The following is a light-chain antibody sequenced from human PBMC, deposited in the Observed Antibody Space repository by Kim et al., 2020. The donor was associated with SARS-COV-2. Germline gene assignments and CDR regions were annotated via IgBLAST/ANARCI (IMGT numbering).Light chain of an antibody. V-gene: IGLV3-1*01. CDR3: QAWDSSTAGV. CDR2: QDS. J-gene: IGLJ1*01. CDR1: NLGDKY. Sequence: VSPGQTASITCSGDNLGDKYACWYQQKPGQSPVLVIYQDSKRPSGIPERFSGSNSGNTATLTISGTQAMDEADYYCQAWDSSTAGVFGTGTKVTVL.